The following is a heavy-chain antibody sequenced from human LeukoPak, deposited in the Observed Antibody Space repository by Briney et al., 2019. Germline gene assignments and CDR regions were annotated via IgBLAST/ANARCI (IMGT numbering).Heavy chain of an antibody. D-gene: IGHD3-10*01. J-gene: IGHJ4*02. CDR2: IYYSGST. Sequence: SETLSLTCTVSGGSISSSSYYWGWIRQPPGKGLEWIGSIYYSGSTYYNPSLKSRVTISVDTSKNQFSLKLSSLTAADTAVYYCARDSWYYYGSGSYSQPYWGQGTLVTVSS. V-gene: IGHV4-39*07. CDR3: ARDSWYYYGSGSYSQPY. CDR1: GGSISSSSYY.